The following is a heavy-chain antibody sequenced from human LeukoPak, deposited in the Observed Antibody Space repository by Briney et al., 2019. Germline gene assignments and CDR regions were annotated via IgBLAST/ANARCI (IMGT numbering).Heavy chain of an antibody. D-gene: IGHD4-17*01. CDR2: INRSGST. J-gene: IGHJ5*02. CDR1: GASFSGYY. Sequence: NPSETLSLTCAVSGASFSGYYWSWIRQPPGMGLEWIGEINRSGSTNYNPSLKSRVTISVDTSKNQFSLKLSSVTAADTAVYYCARVVYGDYAGDIYNWFDPWGQGTQVTVSS. V-gene: IGHV4-34*01. CDR3: ARVVYGDYAGDIYNWFDP.